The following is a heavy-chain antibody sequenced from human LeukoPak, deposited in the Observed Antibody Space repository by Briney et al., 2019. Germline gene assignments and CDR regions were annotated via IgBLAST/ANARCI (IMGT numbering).Heavy chain of an antibody. CDR2: INPISGGT. J-gene: IGHJ6*02. CDR3: ARSYYDILAGYFYYYYYYGMDV. V-gene: IGHV1-2*02. CDR1: GYTFTGYY. Sequence: ASVKVSCKASGYTFTGYYMHWVRQAPGQGLEWMGWINPISGGTNYAQKFQGRVTMTRDTSISTAYMELSRLRSDDTAVYYCARSYYDILAGYFYYYYYYGMDVWGQGTTVTVSS. D-gene: IGHD3-9*01.